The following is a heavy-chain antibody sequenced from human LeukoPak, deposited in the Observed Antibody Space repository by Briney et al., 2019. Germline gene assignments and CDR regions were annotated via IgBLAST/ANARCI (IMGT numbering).Heavy chain of an antibody. D-gene: IGHD3-16*01. CDR1: GGSFSGYY. CDR3: ARGFTAYFDY. CDR2: INHSGST. J-gene: IGHJ4*02. Sequence: PSETLSLTCAVYGGSFSGYYWSWIRQPPGKGLEWIGEINHSGSTNYNPSLKSRVTISVDTSKNQFSLKLSSVTAADTAVYYCARGFTAYFDYWGQGTLVTVSP. V-gene: IGHV4-34*01.